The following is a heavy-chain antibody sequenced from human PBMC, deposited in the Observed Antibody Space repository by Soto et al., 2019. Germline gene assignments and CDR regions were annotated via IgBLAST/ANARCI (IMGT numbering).Heavy chain of an antibody. D-gene: IGHD3-22*01. V-gene: IGHV4-31*03. J-gene: IGHJ6*02. CDR3: ARDRGSYDSSGYYVASYGMDV. CDR1: GGSISSGGYY. CDR2: IYYSGST. Sequence: PSETLSLTCTVSGGSISSGGYYWSWIRQHPGKGLEWIGYIYYSGSTYYNPSLKSRVTISVDTSKNQFSLKLSSVTAADTAVYYCARDRGSYDSSGYYVASYGMDVWGQGTTVTAP.